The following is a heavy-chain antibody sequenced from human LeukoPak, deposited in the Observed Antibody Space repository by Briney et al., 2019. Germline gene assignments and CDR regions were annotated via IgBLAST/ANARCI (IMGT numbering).Heavy chain of an antibody. V-gene: IGHV3-15*01. D-gene: IGHD3-10*01. CDR3: TASHYYGSGGPTFDY. Sequence: GGSLRLSCAASGFTFSNGWMNWVRQAPGKGLEWVGRIKSKTDGGTTDYAAPVTGRFTISRDDSKNTLYLEMNSLKTEDTAVYYCTASHYYGSGGPTFDYWGQGTLVTVSS. J-gene: IGHJ4*02. CDR1: GFTFSNGW. CDR2: IKSKTDGGTT.